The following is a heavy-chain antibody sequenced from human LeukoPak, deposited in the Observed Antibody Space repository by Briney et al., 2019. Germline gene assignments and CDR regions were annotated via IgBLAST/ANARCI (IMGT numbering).Heavy chain of an antibody. V-gene: IGHV3-23*01. J-gene: IGHJ4*02. D-gene: IGHD3-22*01. CDR2: ISGGGGGT. CDR1: GFTFSSYV. Sequence: GGSLRPSCAASGFTFSSYVTRWVRQPPGKWREWISSISGGGGGTYCADAVKGRFTISRDNSKNTLYLQMNSLRGEDTAVYYCAKDRAYYYDSSGYYLPPAFDYWGQGTLVTVSS. CDR3: AKDRAYYYDSSGYYLPPAFDY.